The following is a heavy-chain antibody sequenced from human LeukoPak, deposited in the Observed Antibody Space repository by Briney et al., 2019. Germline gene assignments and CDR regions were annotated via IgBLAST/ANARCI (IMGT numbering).Heavy chain of an antibody. J-gene: IGHJ3*02. Sequence: GGSLRLSCAASGFTFSIYGMSCVRQAPGKGLEWVSAIIGSSVSTYYPNSVKGRFTISRDNSKNTLYLKMKSMRAEDTAVYYCEKDERYYYDSSGYPNAFDIWGQGTMVTVSS. V-gene: IGHV3-23*01. D-gene: IGHD3-22*01. CDR2: IIGSSVST. CDR1: GFTFSIYG. CDR3: EKDERYYYDSSGYPNAFDI.